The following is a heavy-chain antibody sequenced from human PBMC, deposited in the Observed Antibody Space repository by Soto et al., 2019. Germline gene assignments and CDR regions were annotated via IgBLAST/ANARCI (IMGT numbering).Heavy chain of an antibody. J-gene: IGHJ4*02. Sequence: QITLKESGPTLVKPTQTLTLTCTFSGFSLTTSGVGVGWIRQPPGKALEWLALIYWNDVKRYSPSLKSRLTITKDTSKNQVVLTVTNMDPVDTATYSCAHSAIYTSTLFYFDQWGQGTLVTVSS. D-gene: IGHD6-13*01. CDR3: AHSAIYTSTLFYFDQ. V-gene: IGHV2-5*01. CDR2: IYWNDVK. CDR1: GFSLTTSGVG.